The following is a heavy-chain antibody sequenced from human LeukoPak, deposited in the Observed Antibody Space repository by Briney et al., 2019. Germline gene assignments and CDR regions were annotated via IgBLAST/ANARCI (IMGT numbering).Heavy chain of an antibody. Sequence: GGSLRLSCAASGFTISSYEMKWVRQAPGKGLEWVSYISSSGSTIYYAVSVKGRFTISRDNAKNSLYLQMNSLRAEDTAVYYCARGLAYYYGSGSYGFDYWGQGTLVTVSS. J-gene: IGHJ4*02. V-gene: IGHV3-48*03. CDR1: GFTISSYE. CDR2: ISSSGSTI. D-gene: IGHD3-10*01. CDR3: ARGLAYYYGSGSYGFDY.